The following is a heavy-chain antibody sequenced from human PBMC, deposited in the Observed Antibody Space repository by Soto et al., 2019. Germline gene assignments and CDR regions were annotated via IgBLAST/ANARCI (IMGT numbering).Heavy chain of an antibody. J-gene: IGHJ6*02. CDR3: AREMYCSSTSCYAVSYGMDV. Sequence: SETLSLTCAVSGGSISSSNWWSWVRQPPGKGLEWIGEIYHSGSTNYNPSLKSRVTISVDKSKNQFSLKLSSVTAADTAVYYCAREMYCSSTSCYAVSYGMDVWGQGTTVTVSS. CDR1: GGSISSSNW. V-gene: IGHV4-4*02. CDR2: IYHSGST. D-gene: IGHD2-2*01.